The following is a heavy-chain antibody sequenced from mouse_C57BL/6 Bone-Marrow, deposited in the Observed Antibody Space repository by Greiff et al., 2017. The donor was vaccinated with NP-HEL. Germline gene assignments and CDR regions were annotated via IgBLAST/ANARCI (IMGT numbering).Heavy chain of an antibody. CDR2: SRNKANDYTT. V-gene: IGHV7-1*01. J-gene: IGHJ3*01. CDR1: GFTFSDFY. Sequence: EVKLVESGGGLVQSGRSLRLSCATSGFTFSDFYMEWVRQAPGKGLEWIAASRNKANDYTTEYSASVKGRFIVSRDTSQSILYLQMNALRAEDTAIYYCARDASFAYWGQGTLVTVSA. CDR3: ARDASFAY.